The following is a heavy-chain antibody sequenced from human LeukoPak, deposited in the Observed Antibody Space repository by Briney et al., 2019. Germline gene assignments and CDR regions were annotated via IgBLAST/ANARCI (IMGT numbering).Heavy chain of an antibody. CDR1: GGSFSGYY. Sequence: SETLSLTCAVYGGSFSGYYWSWIRQPPGKGLEWIGSIYYSGSIYYSPSLKRRVTISLDTSRNQFSLKLNSVTAADTAVYYCAKSNGYGLVDIWGQGTVVTVSS. CDR3: AKSNGYGLVDI. J-gene: IGHJ3*02. CDR2: IYYSGSI. V-gene: IGHV4-34*01. D-gene: IGHD3-10*01.